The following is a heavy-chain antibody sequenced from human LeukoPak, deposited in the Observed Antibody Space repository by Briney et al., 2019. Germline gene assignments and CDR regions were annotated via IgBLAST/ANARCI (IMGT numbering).Heavy chain of an antibody. CDR1: GFTFSSYG. CDR2: IWYDGSNK. D-gene: IGHD6-6*01. J-gene: IGHJ6*02. V-gene: IGHV3-33*01. Sequence: GRSLRLSCAASGFTFSSYGMHWVRQAPGKGLEWVAVIWYDGSNKYYADSVKGRFTIPRDNSKNTLYLQMNSLRAEDTAVYYCARDRSSSSSRYYYGMDVWGQGTTVTVSS. CDR3: ARDRSSSSSRYYYGMDV.